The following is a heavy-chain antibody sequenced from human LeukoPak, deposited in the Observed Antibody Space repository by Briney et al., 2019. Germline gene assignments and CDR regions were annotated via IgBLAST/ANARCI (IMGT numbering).Heavy chain of an antibody. V-gene: IGHV1-2*04. CDR3: ARGTFDP. CDR2: IHPNSGDT. CDR1: GYTFTDHH. J-gene: IGHJ5*02. Sequence: GASVKVSCKASGYTFTDHHMHWVRQAPGQGLEWMGWIHPNSGDTNYAQKFQGWVTMTRDTSISTAYMELSRLRSDDTAVYYCARGTFDPWGQGTLVTVSS.